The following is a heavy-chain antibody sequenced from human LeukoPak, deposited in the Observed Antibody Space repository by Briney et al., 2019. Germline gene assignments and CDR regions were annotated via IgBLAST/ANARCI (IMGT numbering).Heavy chain of an antibody. D-gene: IGHD3-3*01. CDR3: AGYDPFDY. CDR2: ISSSGGST. Sequence: GGSLRLSCAASGFTFNSNAMSWVRKAPGKGLEWVSSISSSGGSTYYPDSVKGRFTISRDNSKNTLYLQVSSLRAEDTAVYYCAGYDPFDYWGQGTLVTVSS. J-gene: IGHJ4*02. V-gene: IGHV3-23*01. CDR1: GFTFNSNA.